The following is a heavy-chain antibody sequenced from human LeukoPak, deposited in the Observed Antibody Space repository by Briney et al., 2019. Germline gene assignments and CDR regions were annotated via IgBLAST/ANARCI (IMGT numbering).Heavy chain of an antibody. CDR1: REFFSGYY. V-gene: IGHV4-34*01. CDR3: ARLPLGAFGEVLNFDS. Sequence: PSETLSLTCGVSREFFSGYYWGWIRQPPGRGLEWIGDINDRGTTKYNPTLKSRVTISLDTSKKQFSLNLKSVTAADTAVYYCARLPLGAFGEVLNFDSWGQGIVVIVSS. D-gene: IGHD3-10*01. J-gene: IGHJ4*02. CDR2: INDRGTT.